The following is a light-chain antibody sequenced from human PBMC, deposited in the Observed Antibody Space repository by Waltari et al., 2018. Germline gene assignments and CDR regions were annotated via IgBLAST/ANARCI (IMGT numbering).Light chain of an antibody. CDR3: MIWHSSAWV. CDR2: YKSDSDK. CDR1: SGMNVGTYR. J-gene: IGLJ3*02. V-gene: IGLV5-45*03. Sequence: QAVLTQPSSLSASPGASPSLTCALRSGMNVGTYRIYWYQQKPGSPPQYLLTYKSDSDKQQGPGVPSRFSGSNDASANAGILLISGLQSEDEADYDCMIWHSSAWVFGGGTKLTVL.